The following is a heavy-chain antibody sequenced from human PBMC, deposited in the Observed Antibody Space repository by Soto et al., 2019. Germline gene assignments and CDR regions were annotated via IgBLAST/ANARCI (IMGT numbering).Heavy chain of an antibody. Sequence: PWETLSLTCTVSGGSISSYFLNWIRQAPGKGLEWIGYMYFNESTNYNPSLKSRVTISLDTSKSLFSLKLNSVTAADTAVYYCARDHKEAFDIWGQGTLVTVSS. V-gene: IGHV4-59*01. CDR3: ARDHKEAFDI. J-gene: IGHJ3*02. CDR2: MYFNEST. CDR1: GGSISSYF.